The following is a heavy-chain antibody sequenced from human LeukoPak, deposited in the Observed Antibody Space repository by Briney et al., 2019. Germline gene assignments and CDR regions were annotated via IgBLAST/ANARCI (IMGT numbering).Heavy chain of an antibody. CDR3: ARHYGDYGFDY. D-gene: IGHD4-17*01. CDR1: GGSITNYF. J-gene: IGHJ4*02. CDR2: ISASGST. Sequence: SETLSLTCTISGGSITNYFWNWIRQPPGKGLEWVAYISASGSTSYNPSLQSRISMSVDTSKKQFSLELTSVTAADTAVYLCARHYGDYGFDYWGQGALVTVSS. V-gene: IGHV4-4*09.